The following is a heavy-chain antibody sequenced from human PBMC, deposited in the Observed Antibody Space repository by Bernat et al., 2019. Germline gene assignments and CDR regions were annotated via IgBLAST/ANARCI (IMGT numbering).Heavy chain of an antibody. CDR3: VKGGYSYGYHFDL. D-gene: IGHD5-18*01. Sequence: VQLVESGGGVVQPGGSLRLSCAASGFTFSNYGMHWVRQAPGKGLEWVAFIQYDGGNKYYADSVKGRFTISRDNSKNTLYLQMNSLRAEDTTVYYCVKGGYSYGYHFDLWGRGTLVTVSS. V-gene: IGHV3-30*02. J-gene: IGHJ2*01. CDR2: IQYDGGNK. CDR1: GFTFSNYG.